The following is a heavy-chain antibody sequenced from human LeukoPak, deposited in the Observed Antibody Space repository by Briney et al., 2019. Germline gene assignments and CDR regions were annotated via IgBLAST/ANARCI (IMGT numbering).Heavy chain of an antibody. J-gene: IGHJ4*02. Sequence: SETLSLTCTVSGGSISIYYWSWIRQPPGKGLEWIGYIYYSGSTNYNPSLKSRVTISVDTSKNQFSLKLSSVTAADTAVYYCATEGLRFLEWLNWGQGTLVTVSS. CDR3: ATEGLRFLEWLN. V-gene: IGHV4-59*01. CDR2: IYYSGST. CDR1: GGSISIYY. D-gene: IGHD3-3*01.